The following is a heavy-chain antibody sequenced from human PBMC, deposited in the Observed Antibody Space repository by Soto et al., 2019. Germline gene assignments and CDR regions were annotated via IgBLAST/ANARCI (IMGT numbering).Heavy chain of an antibody. CDR2: IQYSGDT. J-gene: IGHJ4*02. Sequence: PSETLSLTCIVSGGSVGSGAYYWSWIRQPPGSALEWIGYIQYSGDTNYNSSLKSRVTISVDTSKNQFSLKLSSVTAADTAVYYCAREEYYYDSSGYYRLIWGQVGFDYWGQGTLVTVSS. V-gene: IGHV4-61*08. CDR3: AREEYYYDSSGYYRLIWGQVGFDY. CDR1: GGSVGSGAYY. D-gene: IGHD3-22*01.